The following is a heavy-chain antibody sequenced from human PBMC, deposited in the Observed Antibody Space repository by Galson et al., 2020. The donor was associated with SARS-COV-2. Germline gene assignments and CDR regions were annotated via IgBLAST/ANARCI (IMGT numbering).Heavy chain of an antibody. D-gene: IGHD5-12*01. CDR1: GGSFSGYY. V-gene: IGHV4-34*01. Sequence: SETLSLTCAVYGGSFSGYYWSWIRQPPGKGLEWIGEIIYSGSTNYNPPLKSRVSILADTSKNQFSLKLRSVTAADTAVYYCARGKATITGYFWYFDLWGRGTPVTVST. CDR3: ARGKATITGYFWYFDL. J-gene: IGHJ2*01. CDR2: IIYSGST.